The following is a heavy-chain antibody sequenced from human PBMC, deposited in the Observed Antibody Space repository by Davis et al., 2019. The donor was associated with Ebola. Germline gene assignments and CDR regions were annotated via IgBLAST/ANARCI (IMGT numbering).Heavy chain of an antibody. D-gene: IGHD3-16*01. V-gene: IGHV3-33*08. CDR3: ARGLGPAYFDY. J-gene: IGHJ4*02. CDR2: IWYDGSNK. CDR1: GFTFSTYG. Sequence: GESLKISCAASGFTFSTYGMHWVRQAPGKGLEWVAVIWYDGSNKYYADSVKGRFTISRDNSKNTLYLQMGSLRAEDMAVYYCARGLGPAYFDYWGQGTLVTVSS.